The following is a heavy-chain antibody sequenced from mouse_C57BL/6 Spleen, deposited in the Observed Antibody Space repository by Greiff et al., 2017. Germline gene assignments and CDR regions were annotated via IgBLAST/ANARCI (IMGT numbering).Heavy chain of an antibody. J-gene: IGHJ1*03. CDR1: GYTFTSYW. CDR2: IHPNSGST. CDR3: AREEGPLDFDV. V-gene: IGHV1-64*01. Sequence: QVQLQQPGAELVKPGASVKLSCKASGYTFTSYWMHWVKQRPGQGLEWIGMIHPNSGSTNYNEKFKSKATLTVDKSSSTAYMQLGSLTSEDSAVYYCAREEGPLDFDVWGTGTTVTVSS.